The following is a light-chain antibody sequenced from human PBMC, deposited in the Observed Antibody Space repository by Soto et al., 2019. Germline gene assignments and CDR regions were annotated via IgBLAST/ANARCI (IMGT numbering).Light chain of an antibody. Sequence: DIQMTQSPSSLSASVGDRVTITCRASQSISSHLNWYQQKPGKAPRLLLYAASSLQSGVPSRFSGTRSGTDFTLTISSLQPEGFATYYCQQSYSTPWTFGQGIKVEIK. CDR3: QQSYSTPWT. CDR1: QSISSH. J-gene: IGKJ1*01. V-gene: IGKV1-39*01. CDR2: AAS.